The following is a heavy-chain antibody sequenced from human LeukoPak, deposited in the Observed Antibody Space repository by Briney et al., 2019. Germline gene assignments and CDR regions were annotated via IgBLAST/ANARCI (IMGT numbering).Heavy chain of an antibody. CDR1: GFTFSSYW. V-gene: IGHV3-7*01. CDR2: IKQDGSEK. D-gene: IGHD6-6*01. J-gene: IGHJ6*03. Sequence: GGSLRLSCAASGFTFSSYWMSWVRQAPGKGLEWVANIKQDGSEKYYVDSVKGRSTISRDNAKNSLYLQMNSLRAEDTAVYYCARDRAARGYYYYYMDVWGKGTTVTVSS. CDR3: ARDRAARGYYYYYMDV.